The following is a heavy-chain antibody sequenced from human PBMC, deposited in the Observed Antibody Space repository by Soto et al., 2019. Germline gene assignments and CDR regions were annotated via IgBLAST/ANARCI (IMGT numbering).Heavy chain of an antibody. D-gene: IGHD3-22*01. Sequence: SVKVSCKASGGAFSSYPIHWVRQAPGQSLEWMGGIIPVFGTAQFAQKFQGRVTLTADESTSTAYMELSSLRSEDTAVYYCARPSYNYYDSRPFDFWGQGTQVTVSS. CDR1: GGAFSSYP. V-gene: IGHV1-69*13. J-gene: IGHJ4*02. CDR3: ARPSYNYYDSRPFDF. CDR2: IIPVFGTA.